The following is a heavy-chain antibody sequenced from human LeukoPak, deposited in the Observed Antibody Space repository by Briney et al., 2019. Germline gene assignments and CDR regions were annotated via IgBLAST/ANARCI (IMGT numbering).Heavy chain of an antibody. CDR1: GFTFSRYS. D-gene: IGHD5-18*01. V-gene: IGHV3-21*01. CDR2: ITPTTNYI. CDR3: ARHTSGYTFVA. Sequence: PGGSLRLSCAASGFTFSRYSMKWVRQAPGKGGEGVSSITPTTNYISYSHSVKPRFTTSRDNAKNSLYLQMNSLRAEDTAVYYCARHTSGYTFVASGQGTLVTVSS. J-gene: IGHJ5*02.